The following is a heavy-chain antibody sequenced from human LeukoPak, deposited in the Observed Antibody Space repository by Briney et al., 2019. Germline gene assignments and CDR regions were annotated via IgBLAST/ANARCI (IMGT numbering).Heavy chain of an antibody. V-gene: IGHV1-3*04. CDR2: INTGNGNT. CDR3: ARAPDGYNLGGFDY. D-gene: IGHD5-24*01. CDR1: GYTLTSYA. Sequence: GASVKVSCKASGYTLTSYAIHWVRQAPGQRPEWMGWINTGNGNTKYSQKFQGRVTITRDTSASTAYMELSSLRSEDTAVYYCARAPDGYNLGGFDYWGQGTLVTVSS. J-gene: IGHJ4*02.